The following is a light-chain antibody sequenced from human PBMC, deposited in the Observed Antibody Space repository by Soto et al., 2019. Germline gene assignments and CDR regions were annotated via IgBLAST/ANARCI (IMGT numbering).Light chain of an antibody. CDR3: QQLKSYPIT. J-gene: IGKJ5*01. V-gene: IGKV1-39*01. CDR1: QSISSS. CDR2: AAS. Sequence: DIQMTQSPSSLSSSVVDRVTITCRPSQSISSSLNWYQQKPGKAPKLLIYAASSLQSGVPSRFSGSGSGTDFTLTISSLKPEDFAPYYCQQLKSYPITFGQGTRLEI.